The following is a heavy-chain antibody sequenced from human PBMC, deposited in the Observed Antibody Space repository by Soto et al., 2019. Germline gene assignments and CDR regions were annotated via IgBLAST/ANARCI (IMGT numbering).Heavy chain of an antibody. CDR1: GFTFGSYA. CDR2: ISFGGGST. CDR3: ATDSFRSGIAVAGNY. J-gene: IGHJ4*02. V-gene: IGHV3-23*01. D-gene: IGHD6-19*01. Sequence: EVQLLESGGSLVQPGGSLRLSCAASGFTFGSYAMPWVSQAPGKRLEWVSAISFGGGSTYYADSEKGRFTISRDNSKNTLYLQMTSLRAEETAIYYCATDSFRSGIAVAGNYWGQGTLVTVSS.